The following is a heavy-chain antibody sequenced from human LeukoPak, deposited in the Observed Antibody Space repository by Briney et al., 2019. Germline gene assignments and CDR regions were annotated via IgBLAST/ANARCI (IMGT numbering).Heavy chain of an antibody. Sequence: SETLSLTCAVSGDSISSGDWWSWVRQPPGKGLEWIGEIYHSGSTSYNPSLSSRVTISVDTSKNQFSLKLSSVTAADTAVFYCARGPMVPLWAFDIWGQGTMVTVSS. CDR3: ARGPMVPLWAFDI. D-gene: IGHD2-8*01. CDR2: IYHSGST. J-gene: IGHJ3*02. V-gene: IGHV4-4*02. CDR1: GDSISSGDW.